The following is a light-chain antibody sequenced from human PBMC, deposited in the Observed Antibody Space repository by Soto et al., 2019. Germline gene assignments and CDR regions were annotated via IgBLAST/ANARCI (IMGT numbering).Light chain of an antibody. CDR1: SSDVGSYNL. J-gene: IGLJ2*01. CDR2: EGS. V-gene: IGLV2-23*01. Sequence: QSVLTQPASVSGSPGQSITLSCTGTSSDVGSYNLVSWYQHHPGKAPKLIIYEGSKRPSGVSNRFSGSKSGNTASLTISGLQAEDEADYYCCSFTLRGTLLFGGGTKLTVL. CDR3: CSFTLRGTLL.